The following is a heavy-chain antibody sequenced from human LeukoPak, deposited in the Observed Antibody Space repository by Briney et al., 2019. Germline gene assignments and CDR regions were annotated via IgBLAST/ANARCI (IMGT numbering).Heavy chain of an antibody. CDR3: ARDMNDGMGV. V-gene: IGHV4-31*03. Sequence: SETLSLTCTVSGGSISSGGYYWSWIRQHPGKGLEWIGYIYYSGSTYYNPSLKSRVTISVDMSKNQFSLKLSSVTAADTAVYYCARDMNDGMGVWGQGTTVTVSS. CDR1: GGSISSGGYY. CDR2: IYYSGST. J-gene: IGHJ6*02. D-gene: IGHD3-16*01.